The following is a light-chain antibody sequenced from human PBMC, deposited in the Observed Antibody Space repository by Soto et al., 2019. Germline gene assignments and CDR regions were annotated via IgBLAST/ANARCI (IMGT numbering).Light chain of an antibody. J-gene: IGKJ1*01. CDR3: QQYNNWPPWT. CDR2: GAS. CDR1: QSVSSN. Sequence: EIVMTQSPATLSVSPEERATLSCRASQSVSSNLAWYQQKPGQAPRLLIYGASTRATGIPARFSGSGSGTECTLTISSLQSEDFAVYYCQQYNNWPPWTFGKGTKVEIK. V-gene: IGKV3-15*01.